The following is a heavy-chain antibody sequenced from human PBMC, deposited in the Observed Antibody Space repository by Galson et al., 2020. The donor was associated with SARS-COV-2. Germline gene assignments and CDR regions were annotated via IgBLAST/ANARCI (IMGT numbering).Heavy chain of an antibody. J-gene: IGHJ6*02. D-gene: IGHD6-19*01. Sequence: ASVKVSCKASGYTFTSYYMHWVRQAPGQGLEWMGIINPSGGITSYAQKFQGRVTMTRDTSTSTVYMELSSLRSEDTAVYYCAREEVIAVAGYYYYYGMDVWGQGTTVTVSS. CDR1: GYTFTSYY. CDR2: INPSGGIT. V-gene: IGHV1-46*03. CDR3: AREEVIAVAGYYYYYGMDV.